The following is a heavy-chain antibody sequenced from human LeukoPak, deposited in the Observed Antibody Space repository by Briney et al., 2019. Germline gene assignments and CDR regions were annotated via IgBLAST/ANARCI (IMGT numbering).Heavy chain of an antibody. CDR1: GYTFASYG. V-gene: IGHV1-18*01. D-gene: IGHD2/OR15-2a*01. J-gene: IGHJ4*02. Sequence: ASVKVSCKGSGYTFASYGINWVRQAPGQGLEWMGWISAYNGNTNYAQKFQGRVIMTTDTSTSTAYMELRSLRSDDTAVYYCARDVTTGIPWGPYYFDYWGQGTLVTVSS. CDR3: ARDVTTGIPWGPYYFDY. CDR2: ISAYNGNT.